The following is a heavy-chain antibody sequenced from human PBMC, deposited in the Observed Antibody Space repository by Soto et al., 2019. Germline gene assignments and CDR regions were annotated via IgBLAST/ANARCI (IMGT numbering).Heavy chain of an antibody. Sequence: QVQLVESGGGVVQPGRSLRLSCAASGFTFSSYAMHWVRQAPGKGLEWVAVISYDGSNKYYADSVKGRFTISRDNSKNTLYLQMNSRRAEDTVVYYCARGYDFWSGYWEFDAFDIWGQGTMVTVSS. J-gene: IGHJ3*02. D-gene: IGHD3-3*01. CDR1: GFTFSSYA. CDR2: ISYDGSNK. V-gene: IGHV3-30-3*01. CDR3: ARGYDFWSGYWEFDAFDI.